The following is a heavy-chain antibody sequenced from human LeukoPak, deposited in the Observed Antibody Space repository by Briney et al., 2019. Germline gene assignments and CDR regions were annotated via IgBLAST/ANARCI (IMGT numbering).Heavy chain of an antibody. J-gene: IGHJ4*02. CDR1: GGSLNGHY. CDR3: ARVEWGSSWSSYFDY. D-gene: IGHD6-13*01. Sequence: PSETLSLTCAVYGGSLNGHYWSWIRQPPGKGLEWIGEGSESGGTKFNPSLKSRVTISADTSKNQFSLKVKSVTAADTAVYYCARVEWGSSWSSYFDYWGQGTLVTVSS. CDR2: GSESGGT. V-gene: IGHV4-34*01.